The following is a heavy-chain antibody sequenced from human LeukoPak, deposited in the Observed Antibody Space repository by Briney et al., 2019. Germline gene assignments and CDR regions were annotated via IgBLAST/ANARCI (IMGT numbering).Heavy chain of an antibody. Sequence: PGGSLRLSCEVSGFTLRNYVMSWVRQAPGKGLEWVSGISAGGGTTYYADSVKGRFTISEDDSKDTLYLHMKSLRPEDTAVYYRAKDPNLIGAHWGQGTLVTVSS. V-gene: IGHV3-23*01. J-gene: IGHJ4*02. CDR3: AKDPNLIGAH. CDR1: GFTLRNYV. D-gene: IGHD7-27*01. CDR2: ISAGGGTT.